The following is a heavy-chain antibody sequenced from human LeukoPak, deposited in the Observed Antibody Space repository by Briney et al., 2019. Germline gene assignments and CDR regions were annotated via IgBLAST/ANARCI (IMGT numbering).Heavy chain of an antibody. CDR2: IIPIFGTA. D-gene: IGHD3-3*01. J-gene: IGHJ5*02. Sequence: ASVKVPCKASGGTFSSYAISWVRQAPGQGLEWMGGIIPIFGTANYAQKFQGRVTITADESTSTAYMELSSLRSEDTAVYYCARESSYDFWSGYYKSWGQGTLVTVSS. V-gene: IGHV1-69*13. CDR1: GGTFSSYA. CDR3: ARESSYDFWSGYYKS.